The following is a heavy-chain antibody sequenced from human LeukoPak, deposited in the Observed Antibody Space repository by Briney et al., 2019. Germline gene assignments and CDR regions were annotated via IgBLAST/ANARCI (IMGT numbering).Heavy chain of an antibody. V-gene: IGHV3-21*01. CDR3: ASIAARPRYFDY. Sequence: PGGSLRLSCAASGFTFSSYSMNWLRQAPGKGLEWVSSISSSSSYIYYADSVKGRFTISRDNAKNSLYLQMNSLRAEDTAVYYCASIAARPRYFDYWGQGTLVTVSS. J-gene: IGHJ4*02. CDR2: ISSSSSYI. D-gene: IGHD6-6*01. CDR1: GFTFSSYS.